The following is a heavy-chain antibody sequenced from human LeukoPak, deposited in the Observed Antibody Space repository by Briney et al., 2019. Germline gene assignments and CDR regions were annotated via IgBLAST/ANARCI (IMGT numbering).Heavy chain of an antibody. Sequence: SETLSLTCTVYGGSFSGYYWSWIRQPPGKGLGWIGEINHSGSTYYNPSLKSRVTMSVDTSKNQFSLKLTSVTAADTAVFYCAVRGYTYGRPFDYWGQGSLVTVSA. V-gene: IGHV4-34*01. CDR1: GGSFSGYY. J-gene: IGHJ4*02. D-gene: IGHD5-18*01. CDR3: AVRGYTYGRPFDY. CDR2: INHSGST.